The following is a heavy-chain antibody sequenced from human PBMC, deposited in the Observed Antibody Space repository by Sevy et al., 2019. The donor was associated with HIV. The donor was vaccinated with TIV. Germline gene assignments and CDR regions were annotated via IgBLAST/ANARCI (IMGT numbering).Heavy chain of an antibody. CDR2: ISGSGGST. CDR3: ARSISWYASFDS. CDR1: GFIFNTHA. V-gene: IGHV3-23*01. Sequence: GESLKISCAASGFIFNTHAMSWVRQAPGKGLEWVSGISGSGGSTYYADSVKGRFTISRDNSKNTLYVQMNSLRAEDTAVYYCARSISWYASFDSWGQGTLVTVSS. J-gene: IGHJ4*02. D-gene: IGHD6-13*01.